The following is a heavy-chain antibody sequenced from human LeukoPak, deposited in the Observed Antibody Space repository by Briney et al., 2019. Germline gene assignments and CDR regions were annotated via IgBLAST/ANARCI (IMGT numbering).Heavy chain of an antibody. V-gene: IGHV3-23*01. CDR1: GFTFSSFG. J-gene: IGHJ2*01. Sequence: GGSLRLSCAASGFTFSSFGMSWVRQAPGKGLEWVSAISGSVVTTYYADSVKGRFTISRDNSKNTLDLQMNSLRAEDTAIYYCAKTGIDTYHWYFDLWGRGTLVTVSS. D-gene: IGHD7-27*01. CDR2: ISGSVVTT. CDR3: AKTGIDTYHWYFDL.